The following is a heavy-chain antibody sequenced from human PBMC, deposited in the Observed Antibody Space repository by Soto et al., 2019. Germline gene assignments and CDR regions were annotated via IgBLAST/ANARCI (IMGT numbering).Heavy chain of an antibody. CDR3: ARGSTVTIAV. CDR1: GGSISSGGYY. D-gene: IGHD4-4*01. CDR2: IYHTGTT. J-gene: IGHJ6*04. V-gene: IGHV4-61*08. Sequence: PSETLSLTCTVPGGSISSGGYYWSWIRQPPGEGLEWIGYIYHTGTTNYNPSLKSRVTISIDTSKNQFSLKLSSVTAADTAVYYCARGSTVTIAVWGKGTTVTVSS.